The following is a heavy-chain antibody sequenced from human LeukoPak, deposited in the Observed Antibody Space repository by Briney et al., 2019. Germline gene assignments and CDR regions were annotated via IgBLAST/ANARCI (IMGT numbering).Heavy chain of an antibody. V-gene: IGHV3-15*01. CDR1: GFTFSNAW. J-gene: IGHJ4*02. Sequence: PGGSLRLSCAVSGFTFSNAWMSWVRQAPGKGLEWVGRIKSNADGGTTDYAAPVKGRFTISRDDSKNTLYLQMNSLKTEDTAVYYCTTDLRWEEPLKFDYWGQGTLVTVSS. CDR2: IKSNADGGTT. CDR3: TTDLRWEEPLKFDY. D-gene: IGHD1-26*01.